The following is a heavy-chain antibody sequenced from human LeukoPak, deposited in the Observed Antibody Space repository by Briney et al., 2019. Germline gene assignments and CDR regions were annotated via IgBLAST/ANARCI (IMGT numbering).Heavy chain of an antibody. CDR2: IKSKTSGETT. CDR3: TVIQGWSSGSYYVDY. D-gene: IGHD3-10*01. J-gene: IGHJ4*02. Sequence: RSGGSLRLSCAASGYTFSNDWMSWVRQAPGKGLEWVGRIKSKTSGETTDYAAPVKGRFTISRDDSKSTLYLQMNSLKTEDTAVYYCTVIQGWSSGSYYVDYWGQGTLVTVSS. CDR1: GYTFSNDW. V-gene: IGHV3-15*01.